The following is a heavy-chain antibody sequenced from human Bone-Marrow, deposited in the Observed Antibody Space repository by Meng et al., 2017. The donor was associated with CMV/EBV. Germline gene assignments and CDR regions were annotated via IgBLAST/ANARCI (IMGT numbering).Heavy chain of an antibody. CDR2: MNRNSGNT. V-gene: IGHV1-8*01. CDR1: GYTFTTYD. CDR3: ARTRIVVEPDGTKIKYYNYGMDV. D-gene: IGHD2-15*01. Sequence: ASVKISCKASGYTFTTYDINWVRQATGQGLEWMGWMNRNSGNTGYAQKFQGRVTMTRVTSISTAYMELSSLTSDDTAVYYCARTRIVVEPDGTKIKYYNYGMDVWGQGTTVTGSS. J-gene: IGHJ6*02.